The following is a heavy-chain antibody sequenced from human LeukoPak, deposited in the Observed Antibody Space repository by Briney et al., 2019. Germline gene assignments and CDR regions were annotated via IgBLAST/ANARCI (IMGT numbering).Heavy chain of an antibody. CDR2: ISYDGSNK. D-gene: IGHD2-2*01. CDR1: GYTFSRCA. V-gene: IGHV3-30*04. Sequence: PAPPLRLSWAADGYTFSRCARQEVGQPPGKEMKWVAVISYDGSNKYYADSVKGRFTISRDNSKNTLYLQMNSLRAEDTAVYYCARKSCSSTSCYSHFDYWGQGTLVTVSS. J-gene: IGHJ4*02. CDR3: ARKSCSSTSCYSHFDY.